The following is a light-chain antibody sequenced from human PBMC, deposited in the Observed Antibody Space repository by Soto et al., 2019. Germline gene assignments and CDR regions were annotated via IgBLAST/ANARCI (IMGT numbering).Light chain of an antibody. CDR3: SSYTISRTQV. J-gene: IGLJ1*01. Sequence: QSALTQPASASGSPGQSITLSCTGTSSDIGRYNYVSWYQHHPGKAPKLLISEVTNRPSGISDRFSGSKSGNTASLTISGLRAEDEADYYCSSYTISRTQVFGTGTKVTVL. CDR2: EVT. CDR1: SSDIGRYNY. V-gene: IGLV2-14*01.